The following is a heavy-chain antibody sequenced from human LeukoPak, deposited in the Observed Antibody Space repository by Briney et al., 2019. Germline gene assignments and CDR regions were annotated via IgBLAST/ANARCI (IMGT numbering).Heavy chain of an antibody. CDR3: ARGGELLNY. J-gene: IGHJ4*02. V-gene: IGHV4-61*02. Sequence: SETLSLTCTVSGGSVSSGDYYWTWIRQPAGKGLEWIGRIYTSGSTSYSPSLKSRVTISLDTSKNQLSLRLSSVTAADTAVYYCARGGELLNYLGQGTLVTVSS. D-gene: IGHD1-7*01. CDR2: IYTSGST. CDR1: GGSVSSGDYY.